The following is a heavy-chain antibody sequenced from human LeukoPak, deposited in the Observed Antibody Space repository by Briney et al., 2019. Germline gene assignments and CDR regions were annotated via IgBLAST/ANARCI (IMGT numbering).Heavy chain of an antibody. J-gene: IGHJ3*02. CDR2: ISYDGSNK. D-gene: IGHD3-22*01. Sequence: PGRSLRLSCAASGFTFSSYGMHWVRQAPGKGLEWVAVISYDGSNKYYADSVRGRFTISRDNSKNTLYLQMNSLRAEDTAVYYCAKDHPKYYYDSSGLGAFDIWGQGTMVTVSS. CDR3: AKDHPKYYYDSSGLGAFDI. CDR1: GFTFSSYG. V-gene: IGHV3-30*18.